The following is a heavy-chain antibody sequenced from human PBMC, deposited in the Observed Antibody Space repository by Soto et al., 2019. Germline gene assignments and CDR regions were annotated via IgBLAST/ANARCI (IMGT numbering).Heavy chain of an antibody. CDR3: ALDQESITDKGFQY. J-gene: IGHJ4*02. Sequence: ASVKVSCKASGDTFASFGFSWVRQAPGQGLEWLRWISAYNGNTHYAQKVRDRVTLTTDKSTNTAYMELRSLTSDDTAVYYCALDQESITDKGFQYWGQGTRVTVSS. D-gene: IGHD3-10*01. CDR2: ISAYNGNT. CDR1: GDTFASFG. V-gene: IGHV1-18*01.